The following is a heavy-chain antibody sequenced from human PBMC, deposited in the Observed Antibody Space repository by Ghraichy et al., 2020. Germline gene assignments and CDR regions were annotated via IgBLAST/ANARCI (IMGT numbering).Heavy chain of an antibody. Sequence: SETLSLTCTVSGGSISSSSYYWGWIRQPPGKGLEWIGSIYYSGSTYYNPSLKSRVTISVDTSKNQFSLKLSSVTAADTAVYCCAKPRTLSDIDYCGQGTLVTVAS. V-gene: IGHV4-39*01. CDR2: IYYSGST. CDR3: AKPRTLSDIDY. CDR1: GGSISSSSYY. D-gene: IGHD1-14*01. J-gene: IGHJ4*02.